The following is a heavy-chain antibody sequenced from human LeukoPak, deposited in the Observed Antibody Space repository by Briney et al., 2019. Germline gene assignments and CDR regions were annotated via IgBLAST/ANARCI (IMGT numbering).Heavy chain of an antibody. Sequence: QPGGSLRLSCAASGFTFSSYWMSWVRQAPGKGLEWVANTKQDGTDKYYVDSVKGRFTISRDSAKNSLHLQMNSLRAEDTAVYYCARDLYGPYYYYGMDVWGQGTTVTVSS. J-gene: IGHJ6*02. V-gene: IGHV3-7*05. CDR3: ARDLYGPYYYYGMDV. D-gene: IGHD2/OR15-2a*01. CDR2: TKQDGTDK. CDR1: GFTFSSYW.